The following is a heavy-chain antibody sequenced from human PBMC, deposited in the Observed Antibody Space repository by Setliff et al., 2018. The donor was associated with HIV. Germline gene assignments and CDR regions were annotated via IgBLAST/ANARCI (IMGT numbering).Heavy chain of an antibody. D-gene: IGHD3-10*01. Sequence: SETLSLTCTLSGGSFGDYHWSWIRQPAGRGLAWIGRIFRSGTTDYKFSLKSRFTISIDTSRNQFSLRLTSVTAEDTAVYYCARDRHYSGLGSYGPWGPGTLVTAPQ. CDR1: GGSFGDYH. CDR2: IFRSGTT. J-gene: IGHJ5*02. CDR3: ARDRHYSGLGSYGP. V-gene: IGHV4-4*07.